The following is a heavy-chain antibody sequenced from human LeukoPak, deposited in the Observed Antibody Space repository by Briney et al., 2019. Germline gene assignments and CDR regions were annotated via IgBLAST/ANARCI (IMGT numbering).Heavy chain of an antibody. D-gene: IGHD2-2*01. V-gene: IGHV4-59*01. J-gene: IGHJ6*02. CDR3: ASSPELYCSSTSCQTYYYYGMDV. CDR2: IYYSGST. Sequence: SETLSLTCTVSGGSISSYYWSWIRQPPGKGLEWIGYIYYSGSTNYNPSLKSRVTISVDTPKNQFSLKLSSVTAADTAVYYCASSPELYCSSTSCQTYYYYGMDVWGQGTTVTVSS. CDR1: GGSISSYY.